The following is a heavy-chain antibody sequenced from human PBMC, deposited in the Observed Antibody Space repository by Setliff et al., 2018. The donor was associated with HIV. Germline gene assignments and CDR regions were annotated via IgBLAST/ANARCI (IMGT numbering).Heavy chain of an antibody. CDR1: GGSISSSGYY. D-gene: IGHD7-27*01. J-gene: IGHJ4*02. CDR3: ARSRVWADAGRYFDS. V-gene: IGHV4-39*01. Sequence: PSETLSLTCTVSGGSISSSGYYWGWIRQPPGKGLEWIGTIYYSGRAYYNPSLKSRVTVSVDTSKNKFSLKLSSVTAADTAVYYCARSRVWADAGRYFDSWGQGTLVTVS. CDR2: IYYSGRA.